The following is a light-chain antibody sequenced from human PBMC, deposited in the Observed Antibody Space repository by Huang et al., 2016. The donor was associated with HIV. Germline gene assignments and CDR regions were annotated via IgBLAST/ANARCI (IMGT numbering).Light chain of an antibody. CDR2: GSS. Sequence: EIVMTQSPATLSVSPGQRVTLSCRANRSVSTHLAWYQQRHGQAPRLLIYGSSTRAPGIPARFSGSGSGTVFSLTISSLQSEDFALYYCHQYNNWLLSFGGGTRV. CDR1: RSVSTH. CDR3: HQYNNWLLS. V-gene: IGKV3-15*01. J-gene: IGKJ4*01.